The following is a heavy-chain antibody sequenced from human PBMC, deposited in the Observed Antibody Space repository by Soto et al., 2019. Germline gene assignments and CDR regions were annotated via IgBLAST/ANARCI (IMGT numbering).Heavy chain of an antibody. CDR1: GYTFTSYG. Sequence: ASVKVSCKASGYTFTSYGISWVRQAPGKGLEWMGGFDPEDGETIYAQKFQGRVTMTEDTSTDTAYMELSSLRSEDTAVYYCATDSSMVRGVHFDYWGQGTLVTVSS. V-gene: IGHV1-24*01. CDR2: FDPEDGET. D-gene: IGHD3-10*01. J-gene: IGHJ4*02. CDR3: ATDSSMVRGVHFDY.